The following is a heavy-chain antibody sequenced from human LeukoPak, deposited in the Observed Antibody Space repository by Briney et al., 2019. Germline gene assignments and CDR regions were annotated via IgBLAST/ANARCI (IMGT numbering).Heavy chain of an antibody. D-gene: IGHD2-2*01. Sequence: ASVKVSCKASGYTFTGYHMHRVRQAPGQGLEWMGRINPNSGDTNYAQKFQGRVTMTRDTSISTAYMELSRLRSDDTAVYYCARDYCSSTSCLFDYWSQGTLVTVSS. V-gene: IGHV1-2*06. CDR2: INPNSGDT. J-gene: IGHJ4*02. CDR1: GYTFTGYH. CDR3: ARDYCSSTSCLFDY.